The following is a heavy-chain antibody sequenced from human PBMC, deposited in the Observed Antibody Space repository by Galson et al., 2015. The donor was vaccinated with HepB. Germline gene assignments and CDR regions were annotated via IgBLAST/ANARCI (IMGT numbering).Heavy chain of an antibody. J-gene: IGHJ6*02. CDR3: AKDIPPGRVAVAGHNYYYYYYGMDV. V-gene: IGHV3-30*04. Sequence: SLRLSCAASGFTFSSYAMHWVRQAPGKGLEWVAVISYDGSNKYYADSVKGRFTISRDNSKNTLYLQMNSLRAEDTAVYYCAKDIPPGRVAVAGHNYYYYYYGMDVWGQGTTVTVSS. CDR2: ISYDGSNK. D-gene: IGHD6-19*01. CDR1: GFTFSSYA.